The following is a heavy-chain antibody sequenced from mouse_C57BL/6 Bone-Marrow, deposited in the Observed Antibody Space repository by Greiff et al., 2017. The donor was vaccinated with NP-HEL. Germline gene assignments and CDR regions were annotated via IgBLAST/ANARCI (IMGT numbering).Heavy chain of an antibody. CDR2: ISSGGDYI. CDR3: TRESSGSSWYFDV. Sequence: EVHLVESGEGLVKPGGSLKLSCAASGFTFSSYAMSWVRQTPEKRLEWVAYISSGGDYIYYADTVKGRFTISRDNARNTLYLQMSSLKSEDTAMYYCTRESSGSSWYFDVWGTGTTVTVSS. J-gene: IGHJ1*03. D-gene: IGHD1-1*01. CDR1: GFTFSSYA. V-gene: IGHV5-9-1*02.